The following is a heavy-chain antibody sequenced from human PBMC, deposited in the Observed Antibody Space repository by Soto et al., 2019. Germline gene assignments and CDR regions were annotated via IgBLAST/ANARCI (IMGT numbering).Heavy chain of an antibody. CDR2: ISSNGGST. CDR1: GFTFSSYA. V-gene: IGHV3-64*01. Sequence: GGSLGLSCAASGFTFSSYAMHWVRQAPGKGLEYVSAISSNGGSTYYANSVKGRFTISRDNSKNTLYLQMVSLRAEDMAVYYCARYRNYYDSSGYYDAFDIWGQGTMVTVSS. J-gene: IGHJ3*02. CDR3: ARYRNYYDSSGYYDAFDI. D-gene: IGHD3-22*01.